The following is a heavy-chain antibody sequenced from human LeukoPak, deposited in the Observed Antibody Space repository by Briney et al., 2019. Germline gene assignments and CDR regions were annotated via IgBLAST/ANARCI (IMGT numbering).Heavy chain of an antibody. V-gene: IGHV4-39*07. J-gene: IGHJ5*02. CDR1: GGSISSSPYY. D-gene: IGHD5-18*01. Sequence: PSETLSLTCTVFGGSISSSPYYWGWIRQPPGKGLEWIGSIYYSGTTHYSPSLESQVTISVDTSKNQFSLKLASVTAADAAIYYCAKGAGGFSYYNWFDPWGQGTLVTVSS. CDR3: AKGAGGFSYYNWFDP. CDR2: IYYSGTT.